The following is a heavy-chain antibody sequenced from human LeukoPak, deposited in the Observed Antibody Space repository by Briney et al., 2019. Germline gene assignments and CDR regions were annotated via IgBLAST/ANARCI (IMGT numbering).Heavy chain of an antibody. V-gene: IGHV3-30*18. Sequence: PGGSLTLSCAASGFTFSSHGMHWLRQAPGKGLEWVAVISYDGSNKYYVDSVKGRFTISRDNSKNTLYLQMNSLRTEDTAVYYCAKGHSGSIWGQGTMVTVSS. J-gene: IGHJ3*02. CDR1: GFTFSSHG. D-gene: IGHD1-26*01. CDR2: ISYDGSNK. CDR3: AKGHSGSI.